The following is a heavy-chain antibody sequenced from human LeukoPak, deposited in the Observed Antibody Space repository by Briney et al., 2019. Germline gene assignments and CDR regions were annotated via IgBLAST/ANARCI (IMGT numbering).Heavy chain of an antibody. V-gene: IGHV3-7*01. CDR1: GFTFSSYW. D-gene: IGHD2-15*01. CDR2: IKHDGSEK. CDR3: ARFRYCSGGSCYYYFDY. J-gene: IGHJ4*02. Sequence: GGSLRLSCAASGFTFSSYWMSWVRQAPGKGLEWVANIKHDGSEKYYVDSVKGRFTISRDNAKNSLYLQMNNLRAEDTAVYYCARFRYCSGGSCYYYFDYWGQGTLVTVSS.